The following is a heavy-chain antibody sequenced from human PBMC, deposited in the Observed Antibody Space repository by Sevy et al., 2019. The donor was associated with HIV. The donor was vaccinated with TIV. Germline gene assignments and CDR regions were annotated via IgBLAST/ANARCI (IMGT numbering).Heavy chain of an antibody. D-gene: IGHD3-9*01. V-gene: IGHV4-34*01. CDR3: ARGTGTRRIDY. CDR1: GGSFSGYY. J-gene: IGHJ4*02. Sequence: SETLSLTCAVYGGSFSGYYWSWIRQPPGEGLEWIGEINHSGSTNYNPSLKSRVTISVDTSKNQFSLKLSSVTAADTAVYYCARGTGTRRIDYWGQGTLVTVSS. CDR2: INHSGST.